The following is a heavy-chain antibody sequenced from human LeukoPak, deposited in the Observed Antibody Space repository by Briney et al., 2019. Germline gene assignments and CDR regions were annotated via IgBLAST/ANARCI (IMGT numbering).Heavy chain of an antibody. CDR2: ISGSGGST. CDR3: AKVGSLASGKYYFDY. V-gene: IGHV3-23*01. J-gene: IGHJ4*02. D-gene: IGHD3-10*01. Sequence: GGSLRLSWAASGFTFSSYAMSWVRQAPGKGLEWVSAISGSGGSTYYADSVKGRFTISRDNSKNTLYLQMNSLRAEDTAVYYCAKVGSLASGKYYFDYWGQGTLVTVSS. CDR1: GFTFSSYA.